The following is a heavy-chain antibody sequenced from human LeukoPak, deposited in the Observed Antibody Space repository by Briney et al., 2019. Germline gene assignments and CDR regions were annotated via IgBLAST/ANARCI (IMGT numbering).Heavy chain of an antibody. CDR1: GFTFSSYW. CDR3: ARGYSYVFY. CDR2: IKLDGSET. Sequence: GGSLRLSCAASGFTFSSYWMSWVRQAPGKGLEWVANIKLDGSETNYGDSVKGRFTISRDNPKNSLFLQMNSLRAEDTAVYYCARGYSYVFYWGQGTLVSVSS. J-gene: IGHJ4*02. V-gene: IGHV3-7*04. D-gene: IGHD5-18*01.